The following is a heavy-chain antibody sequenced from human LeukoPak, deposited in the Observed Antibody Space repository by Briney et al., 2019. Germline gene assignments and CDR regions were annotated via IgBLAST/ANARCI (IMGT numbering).Heavy chain of an antibody. Sequence: GGSLRLSCAASGFTFSSFSMIWVRQAPGKGLEWLSYISSGSGSIYYADSVKGRFTISRDNAKNSLYLQMNSLRAEDTAVYYCARKRESSSSWYGGLAYWGQGTLVTVSS. CDR1: GFTFSSFS. J-gene: IGHJ4*02. CDR2: ISSGSGSI. V-gene: IGHV3-48*01. D-gene: IGHD6-13*01. CDR3: ARKRESSSSWYGGLAY.